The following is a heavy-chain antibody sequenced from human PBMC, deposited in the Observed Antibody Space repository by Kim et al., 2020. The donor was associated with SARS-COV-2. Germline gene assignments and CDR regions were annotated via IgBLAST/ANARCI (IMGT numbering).Heavy chain of an antibody. Sequence: SEKYYVDSVKGRFTISRDNAKNSLYLQMNGLRAEDTAVYYCARWAPTFDYWGQGTLVTVSS. CDR2: SEK. CDR3: ARWAPTFDY. V-gene: IGHV3-7*04. J-gene: IGHJ4*02.